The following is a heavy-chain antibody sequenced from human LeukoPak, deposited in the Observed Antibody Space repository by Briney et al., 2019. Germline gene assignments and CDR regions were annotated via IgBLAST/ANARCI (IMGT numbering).Heavy chain of an antibody. V-gene: IGHV4-61*01. CDR1: GFSVTTDSYC. D-gene: IGHD3-10*01. CDR3: ARDHFGSLDS. Sequence: LSETLSLTCTVSGFSVTTDSYCWGWIRQPPGKGLEWIGYDYCGGNTNYDPSLKRRVTISVDTSKNQFSLTLTSVTAADTAVYFCARDHFGSLDSWGQGILVTVSS. CDR2: DYCGGNT. J-gene: IGHJ4*02.